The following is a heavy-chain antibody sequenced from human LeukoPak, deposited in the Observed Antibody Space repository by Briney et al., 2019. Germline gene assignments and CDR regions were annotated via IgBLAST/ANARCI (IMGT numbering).Heavy chain of an antibody. CDR1: GFTFSSYAM. Sequence: GSLRLSCAASGFTFSSYAMSWVRQSPGKGLEWIGEIYQGGRTNYKSSLKSRVSISVDKSGNQLSLKLTSVTAADTAVYYCARGDASGYPDYWGQGTLVTVSS. V-gene: IGHV4-4*02. D-gene: IGHD3-22*01. CDR2: IYQGGRT. CDR3: ARGDASGYPDY. J-gene: IGHJ4*02.